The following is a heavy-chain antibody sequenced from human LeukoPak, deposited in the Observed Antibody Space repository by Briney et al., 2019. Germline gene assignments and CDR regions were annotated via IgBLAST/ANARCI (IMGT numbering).Heavy chain of an antibody. CDR2: MYYSGST. J-gene: IGHJ4*02. V-gene: IGHV4-39*01. CDR3: ARRRGYDHFDY. Sequence: SETLSLTCTVSGGSISSSSYYWCWIRQPPGKGLEWIGYMYYSGSTYYNPSLKSRVTISVDTSKNQFSLKLSSVTAADTAVYYCARRRGYDHFDYWGQGTLVTVSS. CDR1: GGSISSSSYY. D-gene: IGHD5-12*01.